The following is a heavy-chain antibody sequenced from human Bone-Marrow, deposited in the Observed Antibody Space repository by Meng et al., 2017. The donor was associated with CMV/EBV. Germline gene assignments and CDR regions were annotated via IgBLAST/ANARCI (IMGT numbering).Heavy chain of an antibody. CDR1: GFTFDDFA. Sequence: GGSLRLSCAASGFTFDDFAMHWVRQAPGKGLEWVSGISWNSGTMGYADSVKGRFTISRDNAKSALYLQMSSLRSEDMALYYCVKSTRYSGYDLGIFDYWGQGTLVTVSS. V-gene: IGHV3-9*03. CDR2: ISWNSGTM. D-gene: IGHD5-12*01. J-gene: IGHJ4*02. CDR3: VKSTRYSGYDLGIFDY.